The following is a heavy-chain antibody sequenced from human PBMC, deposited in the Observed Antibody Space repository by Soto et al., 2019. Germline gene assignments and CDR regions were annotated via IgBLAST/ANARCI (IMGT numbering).Heavy chain of an antibody. Sequence: ASVKVSCKASGGTFSSYTISWVRQAPGQGLEWMGRIIPILGIANYAQKFQGRVTITADKSTSTAYMELSSLRSEDTAVYYCARGYSYGLYYYGMDVWGQGTTVTVSS. D-gene: IGHD5-18*01. CDR1: GGTFSSYT. J-gene: IGHJ6*02. CDR2: IIPILGIA. CDR3: ARGYSYGLYYYGMDV. V-gene: IGHV1-69*02.